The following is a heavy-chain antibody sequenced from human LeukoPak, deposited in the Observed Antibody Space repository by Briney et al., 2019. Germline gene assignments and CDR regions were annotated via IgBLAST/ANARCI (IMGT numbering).Heavy chain of an antibody. CDR2: IRSKGNKYAT. J-gene: IGHJ4*02. V-gene: IGHV3-73*01. Sequence: GGSLRLPCATSGFTFSGADMHWVRQVSGKGLEWVGRIRSKGNKYATEYAASVKGRFTISRDDSKNTAYLQMNSLKTEDTAVYYCIHYGSGSYSTDYWGQGTQVTVSS. CDR1: GFTFSGAD. D-gene: IGHD3-10*01. CDR3: IHYGSGSYSTDY.